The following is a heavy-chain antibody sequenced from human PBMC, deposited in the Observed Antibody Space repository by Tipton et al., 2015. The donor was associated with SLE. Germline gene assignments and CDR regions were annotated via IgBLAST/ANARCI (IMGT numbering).Heavy chain of an antibody. CDR2: IYYSGNT. CDR1: GDSITSGPYY. D-gene: IGHD3-16*02. CDR3: ARWGSFYYYMDV. J-gene: IGHJ6*03. V-gene: IGHV4-31*03. Sequence: TLSLTCTISGDSITSGPYYWTWIRQHPGKGLEWIGYIYYSGNTYYNPSLKSRITISVDTSTNQFSLKLNSVTAADTAVYYCARWGSFYYYMDVWGKGTTVTVSS.